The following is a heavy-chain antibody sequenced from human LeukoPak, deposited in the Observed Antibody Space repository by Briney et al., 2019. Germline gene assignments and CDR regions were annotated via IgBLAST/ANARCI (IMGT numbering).Heavy chain of an antibody. CDR2: ISSSSSTI. CDR3: ARMWYQPATEY. D-gene: IGHD2-2*01. Sequence: GGSLRLSCAASGFTFSSYGMNWVRQAPGKGLEWVSYISSSSSTIYYADSVKGRFTIPRDNAKNSLYLQMNSLRAEDTAVYYCARMWYQPATEYWGQGTLVTVSS. CDR1: GFTFSSYG. J-gene: IGHJ4*02. V-gene: IGHV3-48*01.